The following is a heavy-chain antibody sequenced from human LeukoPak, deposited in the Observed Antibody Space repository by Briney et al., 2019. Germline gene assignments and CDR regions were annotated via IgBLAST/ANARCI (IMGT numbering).Heavy chain of an antibody. CDR1: GFTFSSYW. J-gene: IGHJ4*02. CDR3: ARDRIEGPTKLDY. D-gene: IGHD1-1*01. V-gene: IGHV3-7*01. CDR2: IKQDESEK. Sequence: GGSLRLSCAASGFTFSSYWMSWVRQAPGKGLEWVANIKQDESEKYYVDSLKGRFTISRDNAKNSLYLQMNSLRAEDTAVYYCARDRIEGPTKLDYWGQGILVTVSS.